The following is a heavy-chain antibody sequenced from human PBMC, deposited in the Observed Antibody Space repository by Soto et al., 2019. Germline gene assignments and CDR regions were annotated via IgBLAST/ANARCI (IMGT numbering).Heavy chain of an antibody. V-gene: IGHV1-69*01. CDR2: IMPIFGTA. J-gene: IGHJ6*02. CDR1: GGTFSSYA. Sequence: QVQLVQSGAEVKKPGSSVKVSCKAPGGTFSSYAISWVRQAPGQGLEWMGGIMPIFGTANYAQKFKGRVTITADESMSTGYMELSSLRSEDTAVYYCARSQGGSSSLDIYYYYYYGMDVWGQGTRVTVSS. CDR3: ARSQGGSSSLDIYYYYYYGMDV. D-gene: IGHD2-15*01.